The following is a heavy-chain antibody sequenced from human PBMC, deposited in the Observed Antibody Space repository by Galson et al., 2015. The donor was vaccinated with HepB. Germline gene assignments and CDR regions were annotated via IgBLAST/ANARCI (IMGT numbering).Heavy chain of an antibody. Sequence: SLRLSCAASGSTFSDHYMDWVRQAPGKGLEWVGRVRKKANSYTTEYAASVKGRFTISRDDSKNSLYLQMNSLKTEDTAVYYCARVAGTSFQLAAGDYWGQGTLVTVSS. CDR2: VRKKANSYTT. CDR1: GSTFSDHY. D-gene: IGHD6-13*01. CDR3: ARVAGTSFQLAAGDY. J-gene: IGHJ4*02. V-gene: IGHV3-72*01.